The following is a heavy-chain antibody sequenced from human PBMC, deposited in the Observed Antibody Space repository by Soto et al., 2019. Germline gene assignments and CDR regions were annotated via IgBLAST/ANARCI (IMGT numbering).Heavy chain of an antibody. CDR1: GYTFTSYG. D-gene: IGHD3-10*01. V-gene: IGHV1-18*01. CDR3: ARGLTKGESYYYGSGSYYNVLDY. J-gene: IGHJ4*02. CDR2: ISAYNGNT. Sequence: QVQLVQSEAEVKKPGASVKVSCKASGYTFTSYGISWVRQAPGQGLEWMGWISAYNGNTNYAQKLQGRVTMTTDTSTSTADMELRSLRSDDTAVYYCARGLTKGESYYYGSGSYYNVLDYLGQGTLVTVSS.